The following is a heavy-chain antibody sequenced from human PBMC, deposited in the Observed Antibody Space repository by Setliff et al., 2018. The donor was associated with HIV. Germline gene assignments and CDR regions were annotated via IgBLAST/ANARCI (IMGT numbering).Heavy chain of an antibody. J-gene: IGHJ4*02. V-gene: IGHV3-74*01. CDR2: ISGYETRT. D-gene: IGHD1-1*01. CDR1: GFGFSSYW. CDR3: ARVFRGADDHTGPFDY. Sequence: GGSLRLSCAASGFGFSSYWMHWVRQAPGKGLVWVSRISGYETRTTYADSVKGRFTISRDNAKNTLYLQMNSLTVEDTAVYYCARVFRGADDHTGPFDYWGQGTLVTVSS.